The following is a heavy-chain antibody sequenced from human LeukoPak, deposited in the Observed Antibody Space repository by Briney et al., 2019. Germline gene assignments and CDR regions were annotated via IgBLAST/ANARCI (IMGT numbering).Heavy chain of an antibody. Sequence: PGGSLRLSCAASGFTFSSYEMNWVRQAPGKGLEWVSSISSGSSHIYYADSVKGRFTISRDNAKNSLYLQMNSLRAEDTAVYYCARDDPGATWGYWGQGTLVTVSS. J-gene: IGHJ4*02. CDR2: ISSGSSHI. V-gene: IGHV3-21*01. D-gene: IGHD1-26*01. CDR3: ARDDPGATWGY. CDR1: GFTFSSYE.